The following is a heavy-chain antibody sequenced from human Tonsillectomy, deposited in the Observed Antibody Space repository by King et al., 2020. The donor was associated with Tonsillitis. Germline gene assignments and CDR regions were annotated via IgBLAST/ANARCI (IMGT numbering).Heavy chain of an antibody. CDR3: ARRFSPILSYDSSGYHYFDY. D-gene: IGHD3-22*01. V-gene: IGHV4-59*08. CDR2: IYYSGST. J-gene: IGHJ4*02. Sequence: QLQESGPGLVKPSETLSLTCTVSGGSISSYYWSWIRQPPGKGLEWIGYIYYSGSTNYNPSLKSRVTISVDTSKNQFSLKLSSVTAADTAAYYCARRFSPILSYDSSGYHYFDYWGQGTLVTVSS. CDR1: GGSISSYY.